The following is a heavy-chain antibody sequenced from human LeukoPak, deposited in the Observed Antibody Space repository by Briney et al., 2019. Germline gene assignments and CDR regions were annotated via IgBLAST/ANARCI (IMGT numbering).Heavy chain of an antibody. J-gene: IGHJ4*02. D-gene: IGHD3-10*01. CDR1: GGSISSSSYY. CDR3: ARQLRERYYDSGFSPYYFDY. CDR2: IYYSGST. Sequence: SETLSLICTVSGGSISSSSYYWGWTRQPPGKGREWIGSIYYSGSTYYYPPLKSRVTISVDTSKNQFSLKLSSVTAADTAMYYCARQLRERYYDSGFSPYYFDYWGQGTLVTVSS. V-gene: IGHV4-39*01.